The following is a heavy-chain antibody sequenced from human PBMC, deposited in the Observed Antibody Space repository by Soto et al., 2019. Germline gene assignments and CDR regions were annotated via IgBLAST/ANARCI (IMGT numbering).Heavy chain of an antibody. J-gene: IGHJ6*02. CDR3: ARVPTAGLDYYYYGMDV. Sequence: GGSLRLSCAASGFTVSSNYMSWVRQAPGKGLEWVSVIYSGGSTYYADSVKGRFTISRDNSKNTLYLQMNSLRAEDTAVYYCARVPTAGLDYYYYGMDVWGQGTTVTVSS. CDR1: GFTVSSNY. D-gene: IGHD2-21*02. V-gene: IGHV3-53*01. CDR2: IYSGGST.